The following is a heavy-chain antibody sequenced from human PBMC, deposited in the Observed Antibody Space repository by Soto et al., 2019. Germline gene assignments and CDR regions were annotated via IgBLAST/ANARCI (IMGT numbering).Heavy chain of an antibody. V-gene: IGHV4-31*03. CDR3: ARGERVVVPAAPTLFDY. D-gene: IGHD2-2*01. J-gene: IGHJ4*02. Sequence: PSETLSLTCTVSGGSISSGGYYWSWIRQHPGKGLEWIGYIYYSGSTYYNPSLKSRVTISVDTSKNQFSLKLSSVTAADTAVYYCARGERVVVPAAPTLFDYWGQGTLVTVSS. CDR1: GGSISSGGYY. CDR2: IYYSGST.